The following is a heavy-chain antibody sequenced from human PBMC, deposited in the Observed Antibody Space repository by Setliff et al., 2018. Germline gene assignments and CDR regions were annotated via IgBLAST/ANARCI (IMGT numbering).Heavy chain of an antibody. J-gene: IGHJ5*02. CDR1: GGSISTTNYF. CDR3: ARGYAARVGFGNWFDP. CDR2: LYYTGAT. D-gene: IGHD6-6*01. V-gene: IGHV4-39*07. Sequence: SETLSLTCTVSGGSISTTNYFWGWIRQPPGGGLEWIGILYYTGATYYNPSLKSRVTISVDTPNNQFSLKLSSVTAADTAVFYCARGYAARVGFGNWFDPWGQGTLVTV.